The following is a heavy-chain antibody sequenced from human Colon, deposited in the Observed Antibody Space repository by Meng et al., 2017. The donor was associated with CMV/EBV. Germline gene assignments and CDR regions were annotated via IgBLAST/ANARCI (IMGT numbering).Heavy chain of an antibody. CDR1: GYSFTGHW. J-gene: IGHJ4*02. CDR3: ARGGLADFDY. V-gene: IGHV5-51*01. Sequence: GESLKISCKGSGYSFTGHWIAWVRQTPGKGLEWMGIIYPADSDTRYSPSFQGHVTISADKFISTAYLQWSSLKASDTAMYYCARGGLADFDYWGQGALVTVSS. CDR2: IYPADSDT. D-gene: IGHD3-16*01.